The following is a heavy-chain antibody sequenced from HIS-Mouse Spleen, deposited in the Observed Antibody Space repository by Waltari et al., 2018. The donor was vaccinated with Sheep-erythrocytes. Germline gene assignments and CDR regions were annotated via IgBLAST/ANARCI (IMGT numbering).Heavy chain of an antibody. J-gene: IGHJ4*02. CDR1: GGSFSGYY. CDR2: INPSGST. CDR3: ARGGRRTGFDY. D-gene: IGHD3-9*01. Sequence: QVQLQQWGAGLLKPSETLSLTCAVYGGSFSGYYWSWIRQPPGKGLEWIGEINPSGSTNYNPSLKSGVTISVDTSKNQFSLKLSSVTAADTAVYYCARGGRRTGFDYWGQGTLVTVSS. V-gene: IGHV4-34*01.